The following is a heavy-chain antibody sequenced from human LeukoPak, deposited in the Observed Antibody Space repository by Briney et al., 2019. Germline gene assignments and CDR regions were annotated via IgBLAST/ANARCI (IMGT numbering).Heavy chain of an antibody. D-gene: IGHD3-22*01. V-gene: IGHV1-18*01. CDR2: ISIYHGNT. CDR3: ARKPSSGPLDY. Sequence: ASVKVSCKTSGYIFTTYGISWVRQAPGQGLEWMGWISIYHGNTNYAEKLQGRVTMTTDTSTSTAYMELRSLRSDDTAVYYCARKPSSGPLDYWGQGTLVTVST. CDR1: GYIFTTYG. J-gene: IGHJ4*02.